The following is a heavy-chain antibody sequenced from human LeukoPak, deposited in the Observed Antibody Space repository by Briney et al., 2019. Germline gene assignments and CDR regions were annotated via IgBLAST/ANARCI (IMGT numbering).Heavy chain of an antibody. J-gene: IGHJ6*02. CDR3: AKSLELRGYYYYYYGMDV. D-gene: IGHD1-7*01. Sequence: GGSLRLSCAASEFTFGDYWMSWVRHTPGKGLEWVSAISGSGGSTYYADSVKGRCTISRDNSKNTLYLQMNSLRAEDTAVYYCAKSLELRGYYYYYYGMDVWGQGTTVTVSS. V-gene: IGHV3-23*01. CDR1: EFTFGDYW. CDR2: ISGSGGST.